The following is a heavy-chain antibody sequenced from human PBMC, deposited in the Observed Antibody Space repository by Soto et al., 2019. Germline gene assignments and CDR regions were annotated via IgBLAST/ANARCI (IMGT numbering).Heavy chain of an antibody. CDR3: ARIPSIAPFYGMDV. CDR2: IDWGDDK. Sequence: GPTLVNPTQTLTLTCTFSGFSLSTSGMCVSWIRQPPGKALEWLARIDWGDDKYYSTSLKTRLTISKDTSKNQVVLTMTNMDPVDTATYYCARIPSIAPFYGMDVWGQGTTVTV. D-gene: IGHD6-6*01. CDR1: GFSLSTSGMC. V-gene: IGHV2-70*11. J-gene: IGHJ6*02.